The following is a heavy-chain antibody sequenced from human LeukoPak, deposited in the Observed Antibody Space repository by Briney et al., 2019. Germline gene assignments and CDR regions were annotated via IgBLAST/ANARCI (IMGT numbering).Heavy chain of an antibody. D-gene: IGHD6-13*01. Sequence: GASVKVSCKASGYTFTSYDINWVRQATGQGLEWMGWMNPNSGNTGYAQKFQGSVTMTRNTSISTAYMELSSLRSEDTAVYYCARGEGAAAGHSLDYWGQGTLVTVSS. V-gene: IGHV1-8*01. CDR2: MNPNSGNT. J-gene: IGHJ4*02. CDR1: GYTFTSYD. CDR3: ARGEGAAAGHSLDY.